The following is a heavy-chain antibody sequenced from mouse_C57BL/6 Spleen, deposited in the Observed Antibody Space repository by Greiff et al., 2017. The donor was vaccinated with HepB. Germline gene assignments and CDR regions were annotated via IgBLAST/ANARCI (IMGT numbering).Heavy chain of an antibody. Sequence: LQESGPELVKPGASVKISCKASGYAFSSSWMNWVKQRPGKGLEWIGRIYPGDGDTNYNGKFKGKATLTADKSSSTAYMQLSSLTSEDSAVYFCARSGDVGYWGQGTTLTVSS. CDR3: ARSGDVGY. CDR2: IYPGDGDT. D-gene: IGHD3-3*01. CDR1: GYAFSSSW. J-gene: IGHJ2*01. V-gene: IGHV1-82*01.